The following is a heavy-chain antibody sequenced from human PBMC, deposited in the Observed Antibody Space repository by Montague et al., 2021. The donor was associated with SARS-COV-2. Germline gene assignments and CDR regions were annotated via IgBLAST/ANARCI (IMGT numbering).Heavy chain of an antibody. J-gene: IGHJ4*02. D-gene: IGHD2-15*01. CDR2: IYYSGST. V-gene: IGHV4-59*01. Sequence: SETLSLTCSVSGGSISTYYWSWIRQPPGKGLEWIGYIYYSGSTNYNPSLKSRVTISIDTSKSQFSLELSSVTAADMAVYYCASPGGYCTGGSCYHVYWGQGTLVTVSS. CDR3: ASPGGYCTGGSCYHVY. CDR1: GGSISTYY.